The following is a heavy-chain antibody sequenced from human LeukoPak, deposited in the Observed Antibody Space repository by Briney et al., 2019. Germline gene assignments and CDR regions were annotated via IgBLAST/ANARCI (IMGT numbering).Heavy chain of an antibody. CDR1: RFTFSSYW. CDR3: ARDRGWYCSSTTCLTYYFDS. D-gene: IGHD2-2*01. V-gene: IGHV3-7*01. CDR2: IKQDGSEK. J-gene: IGHJ4*02. Sequence: PGGSLRLSCAASRFTFSSYWMSWVRQAPGKGLEWVANIKQDGSEKYFVDSVKGRFTISRDNAKNSLYLQMDSLRAEDTAVYNCARDRGWYCSSTTCLTYYFDSWGQGTLVTVSS.